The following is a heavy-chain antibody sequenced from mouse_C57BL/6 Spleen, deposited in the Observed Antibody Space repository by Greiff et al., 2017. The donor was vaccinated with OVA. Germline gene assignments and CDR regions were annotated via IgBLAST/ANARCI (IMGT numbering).Heavy chain of an antibody. CDR2: IYPGDGDT. D-gene: IGHD2-2*01. Sequence: QVQLQQSGAELVKPGASVKISCKASGYAFSSYWMNWVKQRPGKGLEWIGQIYPGDGDTNYNGKFKGKATLTADKSSSTAYMQLGSRTSEDSAVYFCARADYGYDVWFAYWGQGTLVTVSA. J-gene: IGHJ3*01. CDR1: GYAFSSYW. V-gene: IGHV1-80*01. CDR3: ARADYGYDVWFAY.